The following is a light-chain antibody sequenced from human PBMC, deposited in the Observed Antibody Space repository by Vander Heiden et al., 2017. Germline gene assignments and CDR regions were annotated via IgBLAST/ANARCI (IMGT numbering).Light chain of an antibody. J-gene: IGKJ4*01. CDR2: AAS. V-gene: IGKV1-39*01. CDR3: QQRYSTTPVT. Sequence: DIQMTQSPSSLSASVGDRVTITCRASQSISSYLNWYQQKPGKAPKLLIYAASSLQSGVPSRFSGSGSGTDFTLTISSLQPEDFATYYCQQRYSTTPVTFGGGTKVEIK. CDR1: QSISSY.